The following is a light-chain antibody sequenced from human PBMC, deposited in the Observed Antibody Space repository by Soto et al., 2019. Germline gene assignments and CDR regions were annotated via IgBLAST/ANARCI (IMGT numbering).Light chain of an antibody. CDR2: EVS. Sequence: QSALTQPPSASGSPRQSVTISCTGTSSDVGGYKYVSWYQHHPGEAPKLMIYEVSKRPSGVPDRFSGSKSGNTASLTVSGLQAEDEADYYCTSFAGSNNFVVFGGGTKLTVL. CDR3: TSFAGSNNFVV. J-gene: IGLJ3*02. CDR1: SSDVGGYKY. V-gene: IGLV2-8*01.